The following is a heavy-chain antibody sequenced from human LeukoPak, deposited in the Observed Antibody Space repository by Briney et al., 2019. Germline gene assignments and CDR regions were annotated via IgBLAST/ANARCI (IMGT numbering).Heavy chain of an antibody. CDR2: IYYSGST. V-gene: IGHV4-39*01. Sequence: SETLSLTCTVSGGSISSSSYYWGWIRQPPGKGLEWIGSIYYSGSTFDNPSLKSRVTISVDMSKNQFSLKLSSVTAADTAVYYCARRSQWLVQGAFDIWGQGTMVTVSS. J-gene: IGHJ3*02. D-gene: IGHD6-19*01. CDR1: GGSISSSSYY. CDR3: ARRSQWLVQGAFDI.